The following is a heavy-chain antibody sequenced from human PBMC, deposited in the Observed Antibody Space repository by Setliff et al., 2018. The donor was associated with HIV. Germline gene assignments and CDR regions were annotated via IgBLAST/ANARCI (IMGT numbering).Heavy chain of an antibody. J-gene: IGHJ4*02. V-gene: IGHV4-59*01. Sequence: SETLSLTCAVSGGSITNKYWSWIRQPPGKGLEWLGYVSSSGTTNYTPSLESRLTISVDTSKNQVSLRLSSLTAADTAVYYCATDRGNFGWVRGKYFEYWGRGALVIVSS. D-gene: IGHD3-10*01. CDR2: VSSSGTT. CDR3: ATDRGNFGWVRGKYFEY. CDR1: GGSITNKY.